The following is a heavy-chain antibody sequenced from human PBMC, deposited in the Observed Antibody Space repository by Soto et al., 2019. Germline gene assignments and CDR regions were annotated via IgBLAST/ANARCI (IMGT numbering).Heavy chain of an antibody. J-gene: IGHJ4*02. V-gene: IGHV3-23*01. CDR3: ARATYSSGWYFDY. CDR1: GFTFSSYA. CDR2: ISGSGGST. Sequence: PGGSLRLSCAASGFTFSSYAMSWVRQAPGKGLEWVSAISGSGGSTYYSTSLKTRLTISKDTSKNQVVLTMTNMDPVDTATYYCARATYSSGWYFDYWGQGTLVTVSS. D-gene: IGHD6-19*01.